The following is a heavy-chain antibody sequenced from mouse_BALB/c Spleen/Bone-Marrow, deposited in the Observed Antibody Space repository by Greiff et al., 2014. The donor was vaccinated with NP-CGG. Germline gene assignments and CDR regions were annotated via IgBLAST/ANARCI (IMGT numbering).Heavy chain of an antibody. D-gene: IGHD2-3*01. J-gene: IGHJ3*01. V-gene: IGHV14-1*02. CDR3: APIYDGYYVAWFAY. CDR1: GFNIKDYY. CDR2: IDPENGNT. Sequence: DVKLVESGAELVRPGALVKLSCKASGFNIKDYYMHWVKQRPEQGLEWIGWIDPENGNTIYDPKFQGKASITADTSSNTAYLQLSSLTSEDTAVYYCAPIYDGYYVAWFAYWGQGTLVTVSA.